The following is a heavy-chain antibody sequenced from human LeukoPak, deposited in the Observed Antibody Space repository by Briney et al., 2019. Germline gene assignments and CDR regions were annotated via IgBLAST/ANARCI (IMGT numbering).Heavy chain of an antibody. D-gene: IGHD1-7*01. V-gene: IGHV4-34*01. CDR3: ARGGTSPNYYYYGMDV. CDR1: GGSFSGYY. CDR2: INHSGST. J-gene: IGHJ6*02. Sequence: SETLSLTCAVYGGSFSGYYWSWIRQPPGKGLEWIGEINHSGSTNYNPSLKSRVTISVDTSKNQFSLKLSSVTAADTAVYYCARGGTSPNYYYYGMDVWGQGTTVTVSS.